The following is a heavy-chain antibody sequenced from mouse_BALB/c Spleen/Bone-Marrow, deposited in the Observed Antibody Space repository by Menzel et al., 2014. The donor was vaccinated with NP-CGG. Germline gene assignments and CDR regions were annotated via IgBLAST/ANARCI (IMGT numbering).Heavy chain of an antibody. CDR3: AREDNYAFAY. CDR2: INYSGFT. J-gene: IGHJ3*01. CDR1: GCSITSDYA. Sequence: VQLQQSGPGLVKPSQSLSLTCTVTGCSITSDYAWNWLRQFPGDQLEWMGYINYSGFTTYNPSLKSRISIIRDTSKNQFFLQLNSVTTEDTATYYCAREDNYAFAYWGQGTLGTVAA. V-gene: IGHV3-2*02. D-gene: IGHD1-3*01.